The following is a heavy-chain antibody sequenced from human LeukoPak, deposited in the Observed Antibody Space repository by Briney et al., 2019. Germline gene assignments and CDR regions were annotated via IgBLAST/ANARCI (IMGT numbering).Heavy chain of an antibody. D-gene: IGHD3-22*01. J-gene: IGHJ3*02. Sequence: SETLSLTCTVSGDSISSGSFCWSWIRQPAGKGLDWIGHIYTTGSTNYNPSLKSRVTMSVDTSKNQFSLKLSSVTAADTAVYYCARDMIVVPSAFDIWGQGTMVTVSS. CDR3: ARDMIVVPSAFDI. V-gene: IGHV4-61*09. CDR1: GDSISSGSFC. CDR2: IYTTGST.